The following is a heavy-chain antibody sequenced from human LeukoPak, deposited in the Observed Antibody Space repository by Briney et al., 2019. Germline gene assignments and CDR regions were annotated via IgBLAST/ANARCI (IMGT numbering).Heavy chain of an antibody. V-gene: IGHV5-51*01. D-gene: IGHD3-10*01. CDR1: GYSFTSYW. J-gene: IGHJ3*02. Sequence: GGSLNISCKGSGYSFTSYWIGWVRQLPGKGLEWMGIFYPGDSDTRYSPSFQDQVTLSADTSISTAYLQWSSLKASDTAMYYCARHVRFGEYPRTWPPPEENAFDIWGQGTMVTVSS. CDR2: FYPGDSDT. CDR3: ARHVRFGEYPRTWPPPEENAFDI.